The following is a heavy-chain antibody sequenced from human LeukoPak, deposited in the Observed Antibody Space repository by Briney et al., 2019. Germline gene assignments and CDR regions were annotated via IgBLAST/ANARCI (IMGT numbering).Heavy chain of an antibody. V-gene: IGHV4-61*02. Sequence: PSVTLSLTFTVSGGSISSGSYYWSWIRQPAGKGLEWIGRIYTSGSTNYNPSLKSRVTISVDTSKNQFSLKLSSVTAADTAVYYCARGSSSWSNGFDPWGQGTLVTVSS. CDR2: IYTSGST. CDR3: ARGSSSWSNGFDP. J-gene: IGHJ5*02. CDR1: GGSISSGSYY. D-gene: IGHD6-13*01.